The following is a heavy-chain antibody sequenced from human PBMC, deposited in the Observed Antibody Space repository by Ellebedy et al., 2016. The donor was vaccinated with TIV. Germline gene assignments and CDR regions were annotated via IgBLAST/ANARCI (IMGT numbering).Heavy chain of an antibody. J-gene: IGHJ3*02. CDR2: IHYSGSA. D-gene: IGHD6-19*01. CDR3: AREVIEVADTDAFDI. Sequence: MPSETLSLTCTVSGGSISSGGYYWSWIRQPPGEGLEWIGYIHYSGSAYYNPSLQSRVTISIDTSKNQFSLKLFSVTAADTAVYYCAREVIEVADTDAFDIWGQGTMVTVSS. V-gene: IGHV4-30-4*01. CDR1: GGSISSGGYY.